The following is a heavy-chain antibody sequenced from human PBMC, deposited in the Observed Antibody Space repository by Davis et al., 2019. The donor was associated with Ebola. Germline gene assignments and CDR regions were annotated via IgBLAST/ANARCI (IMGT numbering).Heavy chain of an antibody. D-gene: IGHD5-24*01. J-gene: IGHJ6*02. CDR1: GFTFSSYN. V-gene: IGHV3-21*01. CDR2: ISSSSSYI. Sequence: GSLRLSCAASGFTFSSYNMNWVRQAPGKGLEWVSSISSSSSYIYYADSVKGRFTISRDNAKNSLYLQMNSLRAEDTAVYYCARQFPDYYYHGMDVWGQGTTVTVSS. CDR3: ARQFPDYYYHGMDV.